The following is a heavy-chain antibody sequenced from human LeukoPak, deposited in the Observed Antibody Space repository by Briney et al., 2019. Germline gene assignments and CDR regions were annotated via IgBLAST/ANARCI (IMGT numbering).Heavy chain of an antibody. Sequence: GGSLRLSCAASGFTFGTYGMSWVRQAPGKGLEWVSSIISSGGSTYYADSVKGRFTVSRDNSKNTLYLQMNSPRAEDTAVYYCAKGSGYTYGLYYFEYWGQGTLITVSS. CDR3: AKGSGYTYGLYYFEY. CDR1: GFTFGTYG. D-gene: IGHD5-18*01. J-gene: IGHJ4*02. V-gene: IGHV3-23*01. CDR2: IISSGGST.